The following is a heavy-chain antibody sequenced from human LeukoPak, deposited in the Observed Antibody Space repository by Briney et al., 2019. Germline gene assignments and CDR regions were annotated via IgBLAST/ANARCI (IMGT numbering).Heavy chain of an antibody. J-gene: IGHJ6*02. Sequence: GASVKVSCKASGYTFTSYGISWVRQAPGKGLEWMGWMNPKSGNTGYAQKFQGRGTMNRNTSISTAYLEMSSMRSEDTAVYYCATYYYYYCMDVWGQGTTVTVSS. CDR1: GYTFTSYG. CDR2: MNPKSGNT. V-gene: IGHV1-8*02. CDR3: ATYYYYYCMDV.